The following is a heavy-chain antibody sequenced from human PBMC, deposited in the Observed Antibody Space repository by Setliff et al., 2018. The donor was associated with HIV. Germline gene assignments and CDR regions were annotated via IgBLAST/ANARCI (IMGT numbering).Heavy chain of an antibody. J-gene: IGHJ4*02. CDR1: GGSISSYY. D-gene: IGHD6-19*01. CDR2: INTSGST. Sequence: KPSETLSLTCTVSGGSISSYYWSWIRQPPGKGLEWIGHINTSGSTKYNPSLKSRLTMSVDSSGNQFSLTLTSVTAADTAVYYCARDSNTGWYYLDFWGPGALVTVSS. V-gene: IGHV4-4*07. CDR3: ARDSNTGWYYLDF.